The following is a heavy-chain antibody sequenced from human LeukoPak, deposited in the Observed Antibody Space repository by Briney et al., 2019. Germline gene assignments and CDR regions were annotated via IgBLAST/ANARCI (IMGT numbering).Heavy chain of an antibody. CDR2: IDASGNDT. CDR1: EFPFSVYA. V-gene: IGHV3-23*01. D-gene: IGHD1-14*01. J-gene: IGHJ4*02. Sequence: GRSLRLSSEVSEFPFSVYAMAWVRQAAGQGLESVSEIDASGNDTYYTDSVKGRFTISRDNSKNTVYLQMSSLRVEDTAVYYCADYRKPQGLDYWGQGTLVTVSS. CDR3: ADYRKPQGLDY.